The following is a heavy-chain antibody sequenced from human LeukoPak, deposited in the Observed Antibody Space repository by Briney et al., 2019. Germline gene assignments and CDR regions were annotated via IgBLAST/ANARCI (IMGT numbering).Heavy chain of an antibody. CDR1: GFTFSSYS. Sequence: GGSLRLSCAASGFTFSSYSMNWVRQAPGKGLEWVSSISSSISYIYYADSVKGRFTISRDNAKNSLYLQMNSLRAEDTAVYYCARDGRGYSGYDYNYYYGMDVWGQGTTVTVSS. V-gene: IGHV3-21*01. D-gene: IGHD5-12*01. J-gene: IGHJ6*02. CDR2: ISSSISYI. CDR3: ARDGRGYSGYDYNYYYGMDV.